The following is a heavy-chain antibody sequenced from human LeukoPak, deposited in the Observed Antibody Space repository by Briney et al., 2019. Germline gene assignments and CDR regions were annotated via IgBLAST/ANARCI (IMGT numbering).Heavy chain of an antibody. V-gene: IGHV1-8*01. CDR3: ARVRTYCSSTSCHFDY. CDR1: GYTLSELS. CDR2: MNPNSGNT. Sequence: ASVKVSCKVSGYTLSELSMHWVRQATGQGLEWMGWMNPNSGNTGYAQKFQGRVTMTRNTSISTAYMELSSLRSEDTAVYYCARVRTYCSSTSCHFDYWGQGTLVTVSS. J-gene: IGHJ4*02. D-gene: IGHD2-2*01.